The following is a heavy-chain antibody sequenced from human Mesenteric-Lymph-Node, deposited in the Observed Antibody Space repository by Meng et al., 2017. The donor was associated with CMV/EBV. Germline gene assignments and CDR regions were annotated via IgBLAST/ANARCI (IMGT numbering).Heavy chain of an antibody. CDR1: GYSISSYYY. D-gene: IGHD6-6*01. V-gene: IGHV4-38-2*02. J-gene: IGHJ6*02. CDR2: IYHSGST. Sequence: SETLSLTCTVSGYSISSYYYWGWFRQSPGKGLEWAGSIYHSGSTYYNPSLKSRVTISVDTSKNQFSLKLSSVTAADTAVYHCARTSYRDSSPDNYYYGMDVWGQGTTVTVSS. CDR3: ARTSYRDSSPDNYYYGMDV.